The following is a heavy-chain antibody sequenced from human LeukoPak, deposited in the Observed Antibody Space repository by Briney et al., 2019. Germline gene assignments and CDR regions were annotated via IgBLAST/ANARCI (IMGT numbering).Heavy chain of an antibody. CDR1: GGSISSYY. V-gene: IGHV4-59*01. Sequence: SETLSLTCTVSGGSISSYYWSWIRQPPGKGLEWIGYIYYSGGTNYNPSLKSRVTISVDTSKNQFSLKLSSVTAADTAVYYCARDSYYYDSSGYYYYFDYWGQGTLVTVSS. CDR2: IYYSGGT. J-gene: IGHJ4*02. CDR3: ARDSYYYDSSGYYYYFDY. D-gene: IGHD3-22*01.